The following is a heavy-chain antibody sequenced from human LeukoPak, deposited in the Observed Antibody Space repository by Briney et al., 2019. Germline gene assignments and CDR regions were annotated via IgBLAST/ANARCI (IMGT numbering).Heavy chain of an antibody. CDR3: AKDYYDSSGYYQGWDY. CDR1: GFTFSSYA. J-gene: IGHJ4*02. V-gene: IGHV3-23*01. CDR2: ISGSGGST. Sequence: GGSLRLSCAASGFTFSSYAMSWVRQAPGKGLEWVSAISGSGGSTYYADSVKGRFTISRDNSKNTLYLQMSSLRAEDTAVYYCAKDYYDSSGYYQGWDYWGQGTLVTVSS. D-gene: IGHD3-22*01.